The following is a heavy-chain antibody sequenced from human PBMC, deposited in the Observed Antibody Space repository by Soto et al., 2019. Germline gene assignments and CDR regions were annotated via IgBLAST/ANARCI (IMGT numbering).Heavy chain of an antibody. D-gene: IGHD3-22*01. CDR2: IYSGGST. CDR1: GFTVSSNY. CDR3: VTVYYDPGDTQRGFDY. V-gene: IGHV3-53*01. Sequence: GGSLRLSCAASGFTVSSNYMSWVRQAPGKGLEWVSVIYSGGSTYYADSVRGRFTISRDNSKNTLNLQMNSLRAEDTAVYYCVTVYYDPGDTQRGFDYWGQGTLVTVSS. J-gene: IGHJ4*02.